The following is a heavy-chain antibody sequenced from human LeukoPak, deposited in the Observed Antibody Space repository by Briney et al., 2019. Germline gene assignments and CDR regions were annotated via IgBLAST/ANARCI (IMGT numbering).Heavy chain of an antibody. Sequence: ASVKVSCKAPGGIFSSYAISWVRQAPGQGLEWMGGIIPIFGTANYAQKFQGRVTITADESTSTAYMELSSLRSEDTAVYYCATCARNFYCYRFDYWGQGTLVTVSS. CDR2: IIPIFGTA. V-gene: IGHV1-69*13. J-gene: IGHJ4*02. CDR1: GGIFSSYA. D-gene: IGHD2-2*02. CDR3: ATCARNFYCYRFDY.